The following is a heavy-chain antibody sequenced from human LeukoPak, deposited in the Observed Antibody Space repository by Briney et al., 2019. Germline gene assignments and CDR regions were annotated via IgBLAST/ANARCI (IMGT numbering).Heavy chain of an antibody. Sequence: ASVKVSCTASGYTFTGYYMHWVRQAPGQGLEWMGWINPNSGGTNYAQKFQGRVTMTRDTSISTAYMELSRLRSDDTAVYYCAREDCSSTSCYGYGMDVWGQGTTVTVSS. CDR2: INPNSGGT. J-gene: IGHJ6*02. D-gene: IGHD2-2*01. CDR3: AREDCSSTSCYGYGMDV. V-gene: IGHV1-2*02. CDR1: GYTFTGYY.